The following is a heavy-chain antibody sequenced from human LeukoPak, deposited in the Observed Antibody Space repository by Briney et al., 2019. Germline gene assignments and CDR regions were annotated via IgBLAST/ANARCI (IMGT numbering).Heavy chain of an antibody. CDR3: AKGFYDNSASGVFDI. D-gene: IGHD3-22*01. CDR2: ISASGGST. Sequence: GGSLRLSCAASGFTFSSFATSWVRQAPGKGLEWVSGISASGGSTYYADSVKGRLTISRDNSKNTLYLQMNSLRAEDTAVYYCAKGFYDNSASGVFDIWGQGTMVTVSS. J-gene: IGHJ3*02. CDR1: GFTFSSFA. V-gene: IGHV3-23*01.